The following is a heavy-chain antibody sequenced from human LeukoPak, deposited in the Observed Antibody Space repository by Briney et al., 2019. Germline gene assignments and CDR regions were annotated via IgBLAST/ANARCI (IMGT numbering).Heavy chain of an antibody. V-gene: IGHV4-4*02. D-gene: IGHD3-22*01. CDR3: ARDLEYYDSSGYPDY. CDR1: GGSISSSNW. J-gene: IGHJ4*02. CDR2: IYHSGST. Sequence: SGTLSLTCAVSGGSISSSNWWSWVRQPPGKGLEWIGEIYHSGSTNYNPSLKSRVTISVDKSKNQFSLKLSSVTAADTAVYYCARDLEYYDSSGYPDYWGQGTLVTVSS.